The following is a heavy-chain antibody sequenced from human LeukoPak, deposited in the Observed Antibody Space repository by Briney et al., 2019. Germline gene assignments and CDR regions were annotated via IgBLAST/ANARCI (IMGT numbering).Heavy chain of an antibody. Sequence: PSETLSLTCTVSGGSISSGSYYWSWIRQPAGKGLEWIGRIYTSGSTNYNPSLKSRVTISVDTSKNQFSLKLSSVTAADTAVYYCARVPYYYYYMDVWGHGTTVTVSS. CDR3: ARVPYYYYYMDV. CDR2: IYTSGST. V-gene: IGHV4-61*02. CDR1: GGSISSGSYY. J-gene: IGHJ6*03.